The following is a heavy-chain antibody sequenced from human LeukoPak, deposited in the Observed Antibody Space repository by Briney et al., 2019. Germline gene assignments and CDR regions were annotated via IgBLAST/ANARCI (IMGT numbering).Heavy chain of an antibody. CDR1: GFTFSSYS. D-gene: IGHD1-26*01. Sequence: GGSLRLSCAASGFTFSSYSMNWVRQAPGKGLEWVSSISSSSSYIYYADSVKGRFTISRDNAKNSLYLQMNSLRAEDTAVYYCAKHGTPGMSYSESGDFDYWGQGTLVTVSS. V-gene: IGHV3-21*04. CDR3: AKHGTPGMSYSESGDFDY. J-gene: IGHJ4*02. CDR2: ISSSSSYI.